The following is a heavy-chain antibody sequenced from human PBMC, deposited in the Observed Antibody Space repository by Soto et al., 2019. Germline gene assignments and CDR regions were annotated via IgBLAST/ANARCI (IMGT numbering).Heavy chain of an antibody. CDR3: VVGGLRRRREYFDY. J-gene: IGHJ4*02. V-gene: IGHV2-5*02. Sequence: QITLKESGPTLVKPTQTLTLTCTFSGFSLSTSGVGVGWIRQPPGKALEWLALIYWDDDKRYSPSLKSRLTITKDTSKNQVVLTMTNMDPVDTATYYCVVGGLRRRREYFDYWGQGTLVTVSS. D-gene: IGHD4-17*01. CDR2: IYWDDDK. CDR1: GFSLSTSGVG.